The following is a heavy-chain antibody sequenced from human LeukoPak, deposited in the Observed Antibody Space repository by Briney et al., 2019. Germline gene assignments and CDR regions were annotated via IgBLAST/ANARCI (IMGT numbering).Heavy chain of an antibody. CDR2: IDWDDDK. CDR1: GFSLTTSGTR. J-gene: IGHJ3*02. Sequence: SGPALVKPTQTLTLTCTLSGFSLTTSGTRVSWIRQPPEKALEFLARIDWDDDKFYCTSLKTRLTISKDTSKNQVVLTMTNMDPVDTAMYYCARISGPGAFDIWGQGTMVTVSS. D-gene: IGHD6-25*01. V-gene: IGHV2-70*04. CDR3: ARISGPGAFDI.